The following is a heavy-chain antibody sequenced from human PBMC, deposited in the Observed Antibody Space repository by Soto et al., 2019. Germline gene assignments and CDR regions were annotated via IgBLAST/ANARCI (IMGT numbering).Heavy chain of an antibody. CDR3: ARVTLKAGNWFDP. CDR1: GYTFTDYF. V-gene: IGHV1-2*02. Sequence: QVQLVQSGAEVKKPGSSVKVSCKASGYTFTDYFIHWVRQAPGQGFEWMGWSNPKSRGTNYAQTFQGRVTMTRDPSNSTAYMELRSLRSDDTAVYYCARVTLKAGNWFDPWGQGTLVTVSS. CDR2: SNPKSRGT. J-gene: IGHJ5*02.